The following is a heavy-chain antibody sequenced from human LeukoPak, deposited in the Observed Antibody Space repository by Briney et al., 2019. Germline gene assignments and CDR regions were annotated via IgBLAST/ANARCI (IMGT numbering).Heavy chain of an antibody. Sequence: GASVKVSCKASGYTFASYYMHWVRQAPGQGLEWMGIINPSGGSTSYAQKFQGGVTMTRDMSTSTVYMELSSLRSEDTAVYYCARDVVTIFGVVYSLDVWGKGTTVTVSS. D-gene: IGHD3-3*01. V-gene: IGHV1-46*01. CDR3: ARDVVTIFGVVYSLDV. CDR2: INPSGGST. J-gene: IGHJ6*04. CDR1: GYTFASYY.